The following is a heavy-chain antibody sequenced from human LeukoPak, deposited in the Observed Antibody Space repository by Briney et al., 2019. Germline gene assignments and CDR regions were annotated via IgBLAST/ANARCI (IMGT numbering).Heavy chain of an antibody. Sequence: TLSLTCTVSGGSISSGGYYWSWIRQHPGKGLEWIGYIYYSGSTYYNPSLKSRVTISVDTSKNQFSLKLSSVTAADTAVYYCARSHYDSSSSFDYWGQGTLVTVSS. V-gene: IGHV4-31*03. J-gene: IGHJ4*02. CDR2: IYYSGST. CDR1: GGSISSGGYY. CDR3: ARSHYDSSSSFDY. D-gene: IGHD3-22*01.